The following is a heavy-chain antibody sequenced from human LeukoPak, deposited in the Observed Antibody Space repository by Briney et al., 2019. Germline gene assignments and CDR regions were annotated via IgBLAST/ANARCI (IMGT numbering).Heavy chain of an antibody. V-gene: IGHV4-4*07. Sequence: SETLSLTCTVSGGSINSYNWSWIRQSAGKGLEWIGRIYTSGSTPDYSPSLKSRVTMSIDTSKNQFSLQLSSVTAADTAVYYCATSPPVVPAAITAFDIWGQGTMVTVSS. D-gene: IGHD2-2*01. J-gene: IGHJ3*02. CDR2: IYTSGSTP. CDR3: ATSPPVVPAAITAFDI. CDR1: GGSINSYN.